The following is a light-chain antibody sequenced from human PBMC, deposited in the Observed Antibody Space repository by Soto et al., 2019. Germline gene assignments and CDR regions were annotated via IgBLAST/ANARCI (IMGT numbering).Light chain of an antibody. CDR2: AAS. J-gene: IGKJ1*01. V-gene: IGKV1-39*01. CDR3: QQSYNSPPT. Sequence: DIQMTQSPSSLSASLGDRVTISCRASESIRSYLNWYQQKPGNAPKLLIYAASTLQSGIPSRFSGSGSGTDFIFTITSLQPEDFATYFCQQSYNSPPTFGQGTKV. CDR1: ESIRSY.